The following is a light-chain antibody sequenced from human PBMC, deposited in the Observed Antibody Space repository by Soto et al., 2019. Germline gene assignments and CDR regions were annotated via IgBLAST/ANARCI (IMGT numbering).Light chain of an antibody. Sequence: DIQMTQSPSTLSASVGDTVTITCRASQSISSWLAWYQQKPGKAPKXLIYDASSLESGVPSRFSGSGSGTELTLTISSLQPDDFETYYCQQYNSYPLTFGGGTKVDIK. CDR3: QQYNSYPLT. V-gene: IGKV1-5*01. CDR2: DAS. CDR1: QSISSW. J-gene: IGKJ4*01.